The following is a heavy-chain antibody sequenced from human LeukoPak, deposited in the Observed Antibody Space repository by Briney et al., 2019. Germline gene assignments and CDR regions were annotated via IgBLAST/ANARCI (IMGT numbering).Heavy chain of an antibody. CDR2: INHSGST. D-gene: IGHD2-15*01. CDR3: ARGRLVVVVAATRGSWFDP. CDR1: GGSFSGYY. V-gene: IGHV4-34*01. Sequence: SETLSLTCAVYGGSFSGYYWSWIRQPPGKGLEWIGEINHSGSTSYNPSLKSRVTISVDTSKNQFSLKLSSVTAADTAVYYYARGRLVVVVAATRGSWFDPWGQGTLVTVSS. J-gene: IGHJ5*02.